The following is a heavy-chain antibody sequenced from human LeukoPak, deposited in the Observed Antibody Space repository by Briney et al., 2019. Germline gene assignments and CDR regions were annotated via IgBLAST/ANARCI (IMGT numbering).Heavy chain of an antibody. Sequence: SETLSLTCTVSGGPISSSSYYWSWIRQPPGKGLEWIGEINHSGSTNYNPSLKSRVTISVDTSKNQFSLKLSSVTAADTAVYYCARHHLSYDSSGYYFDYWGQGTLVTVSS. V-gene: IGHV4-39*01. CDR3: ARHHLSYDSSGYYFDY. CDR1: GGPISSSSYY. D-gene: IGHD3-22*01. CDR2: INHSGST. J-gene: IGHJ4*02.